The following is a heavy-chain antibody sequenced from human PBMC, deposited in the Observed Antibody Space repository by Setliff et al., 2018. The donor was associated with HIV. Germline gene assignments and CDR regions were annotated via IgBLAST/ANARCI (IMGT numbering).Heavy chain of an antibody. CDR2: IYSGGST. CDR3: AKDLDIVVVPAAPDAFDI. V-gene: IGHV3-53*01. CDR1: GFTVISKS. Sequence: LRLSCVASGFTVISKSMSWVRQAPGKGLEWVSVIYSGGSTYYADSVKGRFTISRDNSKNTLDLQMSSLEAEDTAVYYCAKDLDIVVVPAAPDAFDIWGQGTMVT. D-gene: IGHD2-2*03. J-gene: IGHJ3*02.